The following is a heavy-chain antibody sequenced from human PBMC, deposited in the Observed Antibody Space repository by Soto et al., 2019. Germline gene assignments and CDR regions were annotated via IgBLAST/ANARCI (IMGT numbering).Heavy chain of an antibody. J-gene: IGHJ1*01. CDR1: CGSMRNYF. D-gene: IGHD6-13*01. CDR3: AAGEASSRNLAPFYLGG. Sequence: PSESLSPTCTVSCGSMRNYFWTWIRQPPGKGLEWIGYIHYSGTTSFFPSYNPSLRSRVTISEDTSKNQFSLKLLSVTTADTAVYFCAAGEASSRNLAPFYLGGWGQGPLVTVAS. CDR2: IHYSGTT. V-gene: IGHV4-59*01.